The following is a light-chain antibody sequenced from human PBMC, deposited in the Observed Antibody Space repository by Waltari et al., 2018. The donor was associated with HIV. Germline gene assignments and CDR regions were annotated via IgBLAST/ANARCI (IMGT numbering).Light chain of an antibody. CDR2: CCP. Sequence: QSVLTQPPSVSGAPGHRVTISCTGSSSNIGAGYDVHWYQQFPGSAAKLLINCCPNWPSGVPDRVSDANSGTSASLAITGLQAEDEADYSCQSYDSSLSGSVFGGGTKLTVL. V-gene: IGLV1-40*01. CDR3: QSYDSSLSGSV. CDR1: SSNIGAGYD. J-gene: IGLJ3*02.